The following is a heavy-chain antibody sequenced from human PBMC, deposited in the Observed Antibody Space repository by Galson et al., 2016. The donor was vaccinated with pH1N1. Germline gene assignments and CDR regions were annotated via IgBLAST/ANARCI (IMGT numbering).Heavy chain of an antibody. CDR2: ISSSSSTI. Sequence: SLRLSCAASGFTFSSYSMNWVRQAPGKGLGWVSYISSSSSTIYYADSVKGRFTISRDNAKNSLYLQINSLRAEDTAVYFCARGVSADSGYVGFVGYWGQGTLVTVSP. J-gene: IGHJ4*02. CDR1: GFTFSSYS. D-gene: IGHD5-12*01. CDR3: ARGVSADSGYVGFVGY. V-gene: IGHV3-48*04.